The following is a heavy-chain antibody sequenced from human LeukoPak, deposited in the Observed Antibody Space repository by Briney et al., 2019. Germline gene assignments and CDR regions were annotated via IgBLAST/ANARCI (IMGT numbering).Heavy chain of an antibody. CDR1: GYTFTNYG. CDR3: ARDGGYSSSSGGFDY. CDR2: ISAYSGYT. Sequence: ASVKVSCKASGYTFTNYGISWVRQAPGQGLEWMGWISAYSGYTHYAQKIQGRVTVTTEASTSTAYMELSSLRSEDTAVYYCARDGGYSSSSGGFDYWGQGTLVTVSS. J-gene: IGHJ4*02. D-gene: IGHD6-6*01. V-gene: IGHV1-18*01.